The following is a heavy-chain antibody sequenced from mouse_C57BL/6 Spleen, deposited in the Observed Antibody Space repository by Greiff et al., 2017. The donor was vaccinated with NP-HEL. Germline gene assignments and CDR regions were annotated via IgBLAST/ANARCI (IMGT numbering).Heavy chain of an antibody. D-gene: IGHD2-4*01. V-gene: IGHV1-69*01. J-gene: IGHJ4*01. CDR2: IDPSDSYT. Sequence: VQLQQPGAELVMPGASVKLSCKASGYTFTSYWMHWVKQRPGQGLEWIGEIDPSDSYTNYNQKFKGKSKLTVDKSSSTAYMQLSSLTSEDSAVYYCARDDYGFYYAMDYWGQGTSVTVSS. CDR1: GYTFTSYW. CDR3: ARDDYGFYYAMDY.